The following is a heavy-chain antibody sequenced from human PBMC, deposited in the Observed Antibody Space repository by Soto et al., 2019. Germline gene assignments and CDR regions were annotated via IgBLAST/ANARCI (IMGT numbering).Heavy chain of an antibody. CDR3: ARGSSIAGLYYGMDV. V-gene: IGHV4-31*03. CDR1: GGSISSGGYY. J-gene: IGHJ6*02. CDR2: NYYSGIT. D-gene: IGHD6-6*01. Sequence: QVQLQESGPGLVKPSQTLSLTCTVSGGSISSGGYYWTWIRQHPGKGLEWIGDNYYSGITYYNPSLKSRVTISLATSKNQSSLKLSSVTAADTAVYYCARGSSIAGLYYGMDVWGQGTTVTVSS.